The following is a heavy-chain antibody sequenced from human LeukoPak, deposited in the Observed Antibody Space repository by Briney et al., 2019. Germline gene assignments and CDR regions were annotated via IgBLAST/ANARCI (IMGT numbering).Heavy chain of an antibody. CDR2: IKSKTDGGTT. V-gene: IGHV3-15*01. CDR3: TTIAAAGMHWFDP. CDR1: GFTFSNAW. Sequence: PGGSLRLSCAASGFTFSNAWMSWVRQAPGKGLEWVGRIKSKTDGGTTDYAAPVKGRFTISRDDSKNTLYLQMNSLKTEDTAVYYCTTIAAAGMHWFDPWGQGTLVTVSS. J-gene: IGHJ5*02. D-gene: IGHD6-13*01.